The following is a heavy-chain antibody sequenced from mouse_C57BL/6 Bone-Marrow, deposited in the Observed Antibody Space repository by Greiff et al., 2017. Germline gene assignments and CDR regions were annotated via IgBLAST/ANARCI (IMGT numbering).Heavy chain of an antibody. V-gene: IGHV1-72*01. J-gene: IGHJ2*01. CDR1: GYTFTSYW. Sequence: QVQLQQSGAELVKPGASVKLSCKASGYTFTSYWMHWVKQRPGRGLEWIGRIDPNSGGTKYNEKFESKATLTVDKPSSTAYMQLSSLTSEDSAVYYCARGGLLLRWPYYFDYWGQGTTLTVSS. D-gene: IGHD1-1*01. CDR2: IDPNSGGT. CDR3: ARGGLLLRWPYYFDY.